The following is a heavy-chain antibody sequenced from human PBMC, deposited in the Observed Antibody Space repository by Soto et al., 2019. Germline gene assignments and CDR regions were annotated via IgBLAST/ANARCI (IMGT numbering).Heavy chain of an antibody. CDR1: GGSITSYH. Sequence: PSETLSLTCSVSGGSITSYHWSWIRQPPGKGLEWIGYIYYRGNTNYNPSLKSRVTISVDRSKNQFSLKVSSVTAADTAVYYCARVDTVAGHFDFWGQGTMVTVSS. CDR3: ARVDTVAGHFDF. V-gene: IGHV4-59*01. J-gene: IGHJ4*02. D-gene: IGHD6-19*01. CDR2: IYYRGNT.